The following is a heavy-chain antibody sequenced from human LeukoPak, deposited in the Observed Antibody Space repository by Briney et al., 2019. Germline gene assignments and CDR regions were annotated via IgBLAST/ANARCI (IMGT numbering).Heavy chain of an antibody. CDR3: ARDNSIPDAFDI. D-gene: IGHD2/OR15-2a*01. Sequence: GGSLRLSCVASGFTFSSYSMNWVRQAPGEGLEWVSYISSLSGTVYYADSVKGRFTISRDNAKNSLYLQMDSLRAEDTAVYYCARDNSIPDAFDIWGQGTMVTVSS. CDR1: GFTFSSYS. V-gene: IGHV3-48*01. J-gene: IGHJ3*02. CDR2: ISSLSGTV.